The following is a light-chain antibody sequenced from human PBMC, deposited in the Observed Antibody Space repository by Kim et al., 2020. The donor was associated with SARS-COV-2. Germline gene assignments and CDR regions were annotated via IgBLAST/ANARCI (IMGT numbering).Light chain of an antibody. Sequence: SYELTQPPSVSVSPGQTASITCSGDKLGDKYACWYQQKPGQSPVLVSYQDSKRPSGIPERFSGSNSGNTATLTISGTQAMDEADYYCPAWDSSTVVFGGGTQLTVL. J-gene: IGLJ2*01. CDR2: QDS. V-gene: IGLV3-1*01. CDR1: KLGDKY. CDR3: PAWDSSTVV.